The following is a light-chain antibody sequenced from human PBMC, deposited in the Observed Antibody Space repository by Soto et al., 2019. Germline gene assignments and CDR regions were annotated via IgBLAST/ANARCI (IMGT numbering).Light chain of an antibody. J-gene: IGLJ3*02. Sequence: QSALTQPASVSGSLGQSITISCTGTSSDIGGFNYVSWYQQHPGKVPQLLIYDVTYRPSGVSPRFSGSKSGNTASLTISGLQAEDEADYYCSSYTRTSAPGVFGGGTKLTVL. CDR1: SSDIGGFNY. V-gene: IGLV2-14*03. CDR2: DVT. CDR3: SSYTRTSAPGV.